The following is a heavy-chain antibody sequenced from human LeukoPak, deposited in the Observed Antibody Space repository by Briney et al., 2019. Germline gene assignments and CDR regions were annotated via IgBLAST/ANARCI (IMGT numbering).Heavy chain of an antibody. CDR2: IKSKTDGGTT. Sequence: GGSLRLSCAASGFTFSNAWMSWVRQAPGKGLEWVGRIKSKTDGGTTDYAAPVKGRFTISRDDSKNTLYLQMNSLKTEDTAVYYCTTDNYYDSSGYYYYMDVWGKGSTVTVSS. J-gene: IGHJ6*03. D-gene: IGHD3-22*01. CDR1: GFTFSNAW. CDR3: TTDNYYDSSGYYYYMDV. V-gene: IGHV3-15*01.